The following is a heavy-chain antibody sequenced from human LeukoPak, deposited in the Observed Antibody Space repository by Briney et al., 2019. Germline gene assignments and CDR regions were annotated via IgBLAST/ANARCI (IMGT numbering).Heavy chain of an antibody. CDR2: IWYDGSNK. V-gene: IGHV3-33*01. CDR3: ARAGATVTSPYYYGMDV. D-gene: IGHD4-17*01. Sequence: GGSLRLSCAASGFTFSSYGMHWVRQAPGKGLEWVAVIWYDGSNKYYADSVKGRFTTSRDNSKNTLYLQMNSLRAEDTAVYYCARAGATVTSPYYYGMDVWGQGTTVTVSS. CDR1: GFTFSSYG. J-gene: IGHJ6*02.